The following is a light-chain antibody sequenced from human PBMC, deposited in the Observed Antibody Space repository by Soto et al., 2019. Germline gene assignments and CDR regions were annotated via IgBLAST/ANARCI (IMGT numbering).Light chain of an antibody. Sequence: DIQMTQSPSTLSASVGDRVTIICRASQSVATRLAWYQQKPGKAPKPLIYKASSLESGVPSRFSGSGSGIEFSLTISSLQPDDFATYYCQHYHRYSPLSFGEGTTVEIK. CDR3: QHYHRYSPLS. CDR2: KAS. CDR1: QSVATR. V-gene: IGKV1-5*03. J-gene: IGKJ4*01.